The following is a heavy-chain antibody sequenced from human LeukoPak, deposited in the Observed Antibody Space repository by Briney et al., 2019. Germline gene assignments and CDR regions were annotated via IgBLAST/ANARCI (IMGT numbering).Heavy chain of an antibody. CDR2: IYRSGST. V-gene: IGHV4-4*02. Sequence: SGTLSLTCAVSGGSISSSNWWSWVRQPPGKGLEWIGEIYRSGSTNYNPSLKSRVTISVDKSKNQFSLKLSSVTAADTAVYYCARVYYDFWSGYSYYFDYWGQGTLVTVSS. J-gene: IGHJ4*02. D-gene: IGHD3-3*01. CDR1: GGSISSSNW. CDR3: ARVYYDFWSGYSYYFDY.